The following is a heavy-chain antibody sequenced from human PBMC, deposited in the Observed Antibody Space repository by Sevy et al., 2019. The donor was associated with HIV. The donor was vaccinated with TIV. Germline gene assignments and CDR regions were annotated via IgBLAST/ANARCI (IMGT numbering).Heavy chain of an antibody. V-gene: IGHV3-21*06. CDR2: ISGSSNYI. CDR3: ATGPPDGSYDYFYY. D-gene: IGHD1-26*01. CDR1: GFTFSSYS. J-gene: IGHJ4*02. Sequence: ASVKVSCAASGFTFSSYSMNWVRQAPGKGLEWVSSISGSSNYIYYAESLKGRFIISRDNAKNTLYLQMNSLRADDTAVYYCATGPPDGSYDYFYYWGQGTLVTVSS.